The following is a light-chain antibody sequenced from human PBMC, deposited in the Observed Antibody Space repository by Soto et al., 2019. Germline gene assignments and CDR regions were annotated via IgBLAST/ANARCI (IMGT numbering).Light chain of an antibody. CDR2: EVS. Sequence: QSALTQPASVSGSPGQPITISCTGTSSDVGGYNYVSWYQQHPGKAPKLMIYEVSNRPSGVSNRFSGSKSGNTASLTISGLQAEDEADYYCSSHTSSSTLDVFGTGTKLTVL. J-gene: IGLJ1*01. CDR1: SSDVGGYNY. V-gene: IGLV2-14*01. CDR3: SSHTSSSTLDV.